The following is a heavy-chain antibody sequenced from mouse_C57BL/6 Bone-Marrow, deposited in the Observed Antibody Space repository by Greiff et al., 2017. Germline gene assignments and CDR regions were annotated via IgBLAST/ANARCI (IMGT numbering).Heavy chain of an antibody. J-gene: IGHJ4*01. CDR2: IYPGDGDT. CDR1: GYAFSSYW. CDR3: ARDYSYYPYYYAMDY. V-gene: IGHV1-80*01. D-gene: IGHD2-12*01. Sequence: QVQLQQSGAELVKPGASVKISCKASGYAFSSYWMNWVKQRPGKGLEWIGQIYPGDGDTNYNGKFKGKATLTADKSSSTAYMQLSSLTSVDSAVFFCARDYSYYPYYYAMDYWGQGTSVTVSS.